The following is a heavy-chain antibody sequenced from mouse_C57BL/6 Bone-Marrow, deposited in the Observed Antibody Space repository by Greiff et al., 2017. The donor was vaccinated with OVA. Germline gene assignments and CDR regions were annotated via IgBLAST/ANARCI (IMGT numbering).Heavy chain of an antibody. Sequence: QVQLKQSGAELVKPGASVKLSCKASGYTFTSYWMHWVKQRPGQGLEWIGMIHPNSGSTNYNEKFKSKATLTVDKSSSTAYMQLSSLTSEDSAVYYCASFNWEQFAYWGQGTLVTVSA. CDR2: IHPNSGST. CDR1: GYTFTSYW. J-gene: IGHJ3*01. D-gene: IGHD4-1*01. V-gene: IGHV1-64*01. CDR3: ASFNWEQFAY.